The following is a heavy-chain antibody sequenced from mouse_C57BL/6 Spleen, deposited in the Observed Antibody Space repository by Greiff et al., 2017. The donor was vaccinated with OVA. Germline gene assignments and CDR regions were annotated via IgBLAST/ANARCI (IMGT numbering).Heavy chain of an antibody. D-gene: IGHD1-1*01. CDR1: GFTFSDYG. J-gene: IGHJ4*01. CDR2: ISSGSSTI. CDR3: ANYYGSSHAMDY. V-gene: IGHV5-17*01. Sequence: EVQVVESGGGLVKPGGSLKLSCAASGFTFSDYGMHWVRQAPEKGLEWVAYISSGSSTIYYADTVKGRFTISRDNAKNTLFPQMTSLRSEDTAMYYCANYYGSSHAMDYWGQGTSVTVSS.